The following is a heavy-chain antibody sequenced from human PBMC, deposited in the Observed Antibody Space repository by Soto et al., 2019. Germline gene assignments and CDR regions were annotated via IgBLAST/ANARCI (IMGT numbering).Heavy chain of an antibody. CDR2: IIPIFGTA. D-gene: IGHD5-12*01. Sequence: QVQLVQSGAEVKKPGSSVKVSCKASGGTFSSYAISWVRQAPGQGLEWMGGIIPIFGTAHYTQKFQGRVTITAGESTSTAYMELSSLRSEDTAGYYCARDPEMATIGGYFDYWGQGTLVTVSS. CDR3: ARDPEMATIGGYFDY. CDR1: GGTFSSYA. J-gene: IGHJ4*02. V-gene: IGHV1-69*01.